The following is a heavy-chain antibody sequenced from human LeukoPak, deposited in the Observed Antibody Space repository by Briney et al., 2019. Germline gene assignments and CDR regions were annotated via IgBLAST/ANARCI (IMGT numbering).Heavy chain of an antibody. CDR3: ARVSGLGYCSGGSCLEVGY. CDR2: ISSSSSYI. J-gene: IGHJ4*02. CDR1: GFTFSSYN. V-gene: IGHV3-21*01. Sequence: GGSLRLSCAASGFTFSSYNMHWVRQAPGKGLEWVSYISSSSSYIYYADSVKGRFTISRDNAKNSLYLQMNSLRAEDTAVYYCARVSGLGYCSGGSCLEVGYWGQGTLVTVSS. D-gene: IGHD2-15*01.